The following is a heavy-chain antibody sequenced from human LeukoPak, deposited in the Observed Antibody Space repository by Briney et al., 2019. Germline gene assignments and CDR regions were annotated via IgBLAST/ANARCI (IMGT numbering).Heavy chain of an antibody. CDR2: IYTSVST. J-gene: IGHJ4*02. CDR1: GGSISSYY. V-gene: IGHV4-4*07. D-gene: IGHD3-22*01. CDR3: ARDADSSGYYFSI. Sequence: SETLSLTCTVSGGSISSYYWSWIRQPAGKGLEWIGRIYTSVSTNYNPSLKSRVTMSVDTSKNQFSLKLSSVTAADTAVYYCARDADSSGYYFSIWGQGNLVTVSS.